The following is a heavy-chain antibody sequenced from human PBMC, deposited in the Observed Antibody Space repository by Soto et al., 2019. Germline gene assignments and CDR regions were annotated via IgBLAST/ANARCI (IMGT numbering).Heavy chain of an antibody. CDR1: GGSVSSGNW. D-gene: IGHD2-21*02. J-gene: IGHJ3*02. CDR3: ARVPCVVVSADDAFDI. CDR2: IYHSGSA. Sequence: QVQLQESGPGLVKPSGTLSLTCAVSGGSVSSGNWWSWFRRSPGKGLEWMGEIYHSGSAHYNPSLKSRATISLDKSKNQFSRRLTSVTAADTAVYYCARVPCVVVSADDAFDIWGPGTRVIVSS. V-gene: IGHV4-4*02.